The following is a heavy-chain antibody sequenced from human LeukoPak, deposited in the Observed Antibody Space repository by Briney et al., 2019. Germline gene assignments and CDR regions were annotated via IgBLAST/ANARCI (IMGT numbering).Heavy chain of an antibody. CDR3: ARKNPYSSSAPLIDY. D-gene: IGHD6-6*01. V-gene: IGHV5-51*01. CDR1: GYSFTSYW. J-gene: IGHJ4*02. Sequence: GESLKISCKGSGYSFTSYWIGWVRQMPGKGLEGMGSIYPGDSDTIYSPSFQCQVTISAHKSISTAYLQWSSLKPSDTAMYYCARKNPYSSSAPLIDYWGQGTLVTVSS. CDR2: IYPGDSDT.